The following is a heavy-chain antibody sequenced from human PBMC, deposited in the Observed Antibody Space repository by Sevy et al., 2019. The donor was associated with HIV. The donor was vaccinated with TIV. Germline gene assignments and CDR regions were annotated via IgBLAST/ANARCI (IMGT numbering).Heavy chain of an antibody. CDR1: GYSISTGYY. J-gene: IGHJ4*02. D-gene: IGHD3-22*01. Sequence: SETLSLTCTVSGYSISTGYYWGWIRQPPGKGLEWIGDMHQSGSTYYNPSLKSRITISVDTSKNQFSLNLISVTAADTAVYYCARPTYYSDSTAYYFDYWGQGTLVTVSS. V-gene: IGHV4-38-2*02. CDR2: MHQSGST. CDR3: ARPTYYSDSTAYYFDY.